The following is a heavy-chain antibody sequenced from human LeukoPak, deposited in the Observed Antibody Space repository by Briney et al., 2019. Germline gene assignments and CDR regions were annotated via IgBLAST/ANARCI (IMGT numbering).Heavy chain of an antibody. CDR1: GFTFSSYA. J-gene: IGHJ4*02. V-gene: IGHV3-30*04. D-gene: IGHD2-2*01. CDR2: ISYDGSNK. CDR3: ARLFRVVVPAANTHFDY. Sequence: PGRSLRLSCAASGFTFSSYAMHWVRQAAGKGLEWVAVISYDGSNKYYADSVKGRFTISRDNSKNTLYLQMNSLRAEDTAVYYCARLFRVVVPAANTHFDYWGQGTLVTGSS.